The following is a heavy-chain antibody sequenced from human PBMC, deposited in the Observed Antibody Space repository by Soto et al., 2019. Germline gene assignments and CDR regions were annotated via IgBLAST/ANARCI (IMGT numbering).Heavy chain of an antibody. CDR3: TKSRRSVLMVYGFGGMDV. V-gene: IGHV3-23*01. CDR2: ISGSGDGT. Sequence: GGSLRLSCAASGFSVSDYAMSWVRQAPGKGLEWVSSISGSGDGTYYGDSVKGRFTLSRDTSQETLYLQMNNLRGEDTAVYFRTKSRRSVLMVYGFGGMDVWGRGTTVTVSS. J-gene: IGHJ6*02. D-gene: IGHD2-8*01. CDR1: GFSVSDYA.